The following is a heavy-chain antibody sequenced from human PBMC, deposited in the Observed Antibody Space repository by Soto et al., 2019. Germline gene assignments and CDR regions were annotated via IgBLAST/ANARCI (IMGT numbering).Heavy chain of an antibody. J-gene: IGHJ5*02. V-gene: IGHV3-21*01. CDR2: ISSSSSYI. Sequence: EVQLVESGGGLVKPGGSLRLSCAASGFTFSSYSMNWVRQAPGKGLEWVSSISSSSSYIYYADSGKGRFTISRDNAKNSLYLQMNSLRAEDTAVYYCAGDLSGSSSWYGENWFDPSGQGTLVTVSS. CDR3: AGDLSGSSSWYGENWFDP. CDR1: GFTFSSYS. D-gene: IGHD6-13*01.